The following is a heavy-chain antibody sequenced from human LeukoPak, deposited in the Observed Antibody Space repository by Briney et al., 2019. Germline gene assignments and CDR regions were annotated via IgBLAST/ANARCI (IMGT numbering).Heavy chain of an antibody. CDR1: GFTFSNAW. CDR2: IKSKSDGGTT. V-gene: IGHV3-15*01. D-gene: IGHD5-24*01. CDR3: TTQASLDGYPD. J-gene: IGHJ4*02. Sequence: PGGSLRLSCAASGFTFSNAWMSWVRQAPGKGLEWVGRIKSKSDGGTTDYAAPGKGRFTIARDDSKNTLYLQMNSLKTEDTAVYYCTTQASLDGYPDGGQGTLATVSS.